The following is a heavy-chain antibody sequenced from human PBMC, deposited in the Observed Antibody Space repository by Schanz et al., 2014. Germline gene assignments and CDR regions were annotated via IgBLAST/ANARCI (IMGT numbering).Heavy chain of an antibody. CDR3: AKVWGSDYFYPFDY. J-gene: IGHJ4*02. CDR2: ISGGGGSA. D-gene: IGHD3-22*01. Sequence: EVQLVESGGGLVQRGGSLILSCAASRLTFANEDIHWVRLVPGKGLECVSGISGGGGSAYYADSVKGRFTISRDNSKNTLYLQMSSLRAEDTAVYYCAKVWGSDYFYPFDYWGQGTLVTVSS. V-gene: IGHV3-23*04. CDR1: RLTFANED.